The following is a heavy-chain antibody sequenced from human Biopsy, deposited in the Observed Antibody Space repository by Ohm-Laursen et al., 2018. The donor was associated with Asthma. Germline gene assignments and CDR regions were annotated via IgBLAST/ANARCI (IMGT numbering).Heavy chain of an antibody. V-gene: IGHV1-2*04. Sequence: SSVKVSCKASGYTFTGYYMHWVRQAPGQGLEWMGWINPNSGGTNYAQRFQGWVTMTRDTSISTAYMELSSLRSEDTAVYYCVRGGARIAIFGVGDYFDYWGQGTLVTVSS. CDR1: GYTFTGYY. J-gene: IGHJ4*02. CDR2: INPNSGGT. CDR3: VRGGARIAIFGVGDYFDY. D-gene: IGHD3-3*01.